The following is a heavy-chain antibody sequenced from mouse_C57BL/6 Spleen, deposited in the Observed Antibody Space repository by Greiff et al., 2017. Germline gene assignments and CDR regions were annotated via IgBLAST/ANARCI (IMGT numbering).Heavy chain of an antibody. CDR1: GYTFTDYY. D-gene: IGHD2-1*01. CDR2: IYPGSGNT. Sequence: VQLQESGAELVRPGASVKLSCKASGYTFTDYYINWVKQRPGQGLEWIARIYPGSGNTYYNEKFKGKATLTAEKSSSTAYMQLSSLTSEDSAVYFCARGLYYKDYWGQGTTLTVSS. J-gene: IGHJ2*01. CDR3: ARGLYYKDY. V-gene: IGHV1-76*01.